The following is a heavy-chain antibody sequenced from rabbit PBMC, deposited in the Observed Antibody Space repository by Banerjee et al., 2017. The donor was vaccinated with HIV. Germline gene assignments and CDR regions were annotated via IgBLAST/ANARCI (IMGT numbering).Heavy chain of an antibody. J-gene: IGHJ4*01. Sequence: QSLEESGGDLVKPGASLTLTCKASGFSYSGGYDMCWVRQAPGKGLEWIACIYTGHGNTYYASWAKGRFTITKTSSTTVTLQMTSLTAADTATYFCARGGDGFHYFDLWGQGTLVTVS. CDR2: IYTGHGNT. V-gene: IGHV1S40*01. CDR3: ARGGDGFHYFDL. CDR1: GFSYSGGYD. D-gene: IGHD3-1*01.